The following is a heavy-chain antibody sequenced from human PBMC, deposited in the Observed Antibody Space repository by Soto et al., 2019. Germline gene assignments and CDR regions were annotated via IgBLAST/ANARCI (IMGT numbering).Heavy chain of an antibody. CDR1: GFTFSSYS. CDR2: ISSSSSYI. V-gene: IGHV3-21*01. Sequence: GGSLRLSCAASGFTFSSYSMNWVRQAPGKGLEWVSSISSSSSYIYYADSVKGRFTISRDNAKNSLYLQMNSLRAEDTAVYYCARAQGGGSGSYYPGDAFDIWGQGTMVTVSS. CDR3: ARAQGGGSGSYYPGDAFDI. D-gene: IGHD3-10*01. J-gene: IGHJ3*02.